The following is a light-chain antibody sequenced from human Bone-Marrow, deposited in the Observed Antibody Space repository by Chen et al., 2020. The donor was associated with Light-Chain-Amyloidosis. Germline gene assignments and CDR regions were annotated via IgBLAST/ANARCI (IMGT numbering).Light chain of an antibody. J-gene: IGLJ2*01. V-gene: IGLV3-25*03. CDR2: RDT. CDR1: DLPTKY. CDR3: QSADSSGTHEVI. Sequence: SYELTQPPSVSVSPGQTARITCSGDDLPTKYAYWYQQKPGQAPVLVIHRDTERPSGISERFSGSSSGTTATLTISGVQAEDEADYHCQSADSSGTHEVICGGGTKLTVL.